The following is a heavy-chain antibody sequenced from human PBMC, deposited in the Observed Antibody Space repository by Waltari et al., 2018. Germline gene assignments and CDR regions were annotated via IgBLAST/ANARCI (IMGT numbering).Heavy chain of an antibody. V-gene: IGHV3-74*01. CDR3: VRGFSTSPSSY. CDR1: GFTFGSFW. D-gene: IGHD2-2*01. CDR2: ISDDGSRI. Sequence: EVQLVESGGGLVQPGESLRLSCAASGFTFGSFWMHWVRQVSGEGLVWVSSISDDGSRIGDADSVKCRFTISRDNAKNTLYLQMNRLGGDDTAVYYCVRGFSTSPSSYWGQGALVTVSS. J-gene: IGHJ4*02.